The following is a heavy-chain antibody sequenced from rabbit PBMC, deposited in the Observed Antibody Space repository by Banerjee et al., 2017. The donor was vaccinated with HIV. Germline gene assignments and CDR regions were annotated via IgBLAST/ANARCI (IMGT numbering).Heavy chain of an antibody. V-gene: IGHV1S40*01. CDR1: GIDFSSSYY. D-gene: IGHD4-1*01. Sequence: QSLEESGGDLVKPGASLTLTCTASGIDFSSSYYMCWVRQAPGKGLEYIGCIYAGSRDTTYYASWAKGRFTISKASWTTVTLQMTSLTAADTASYFCARETNSGWGHFNLWGPGTLVTVS. CDR2: IYAGSRDTT. J-gene: IGHJ4*01. CDR3: ARETNSGWGHFNL.